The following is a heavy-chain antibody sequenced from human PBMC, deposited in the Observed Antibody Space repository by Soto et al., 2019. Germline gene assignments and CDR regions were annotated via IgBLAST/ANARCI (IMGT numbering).Heavy chain of an antibody. CDR3: ATSPLPNYYDSSGPHDAFDI. Sequence: ASVKVSCKVSGYTLTELSMVWVRQAPGKGLEWMGGFDPEDGETIYAQKFQGRVTMTEDTSTDTAYMELSSLRSEDTAVYYCATSPLPNYYDSSGPHDAFDIWGQGTMVTVSS. D-gene: IGHD3-22*01. V-gene: IGHV1-24*01. CDR1: GYTLTELS. CDR2: FDPEDGET. J-gene: IGHJ3*02.